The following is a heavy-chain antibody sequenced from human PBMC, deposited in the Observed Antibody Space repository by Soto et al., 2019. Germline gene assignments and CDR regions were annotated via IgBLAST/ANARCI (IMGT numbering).Heavy chain of an antibody. CDR1: GFTFSDHY. CDR3: ASRGGDCVGPCADAFDI. Sequence: GGSLRLSCAASGFTFSDHYMDWVRQAPGKGLEWVGRTRNKANSYTTEYAASVKGRFTISRDDSKNSLYLQMNSLKTEDTAVYYCASRGGDCVGPCADAFDIWGQGTMVTVSS. V-gene: IGHV3-72*01. D-gene: IGHD2-21*02. CDR2: TRNKANSYTT. J-gene: IGHJ3*02.